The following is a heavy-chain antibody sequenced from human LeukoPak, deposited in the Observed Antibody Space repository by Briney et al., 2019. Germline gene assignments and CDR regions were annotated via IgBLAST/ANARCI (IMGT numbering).Heavy chain of an antibody. CDR3: ARLCGYSGYDYDYFDY. CDR1: GGTFSSYA. Sequence: SVKVSFKASGGTFSSYAISWVRQAPGQGLEWMGGIIPIFGTANYAQKFQGRVTITTDESTSTAYMELSSLRSEDTAVCYCARLCGYSGYDYDYFDYWGQGTLVTVSS. D-gene: IGHD5-12*01. J-gene: IGHJ4*02. CDR2: IIPIFGTA. V-gene: IGHV1-69*05.